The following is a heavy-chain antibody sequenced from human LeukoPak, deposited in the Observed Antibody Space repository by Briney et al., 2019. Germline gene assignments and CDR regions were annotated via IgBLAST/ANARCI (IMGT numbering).Heavy chain of an antibody. CDR1: GFTFSSYA. V-gene: IGHV3-30*14. J-gene: IGHJ3*02. Sequence: GGSLRLSCAASGFTFSSYAMHWVRQAPGKGLEWVAVISYDGSNKYYADSVKGRFTISRDNSKNTLYLQMNSLRVEDTAVYYCARYSLGAFDIWGQGTMVTVSS. CDR3: ARYSLGAFDI. CDR2: ISYDGSNK. D-gene: IGHD2-15*01.